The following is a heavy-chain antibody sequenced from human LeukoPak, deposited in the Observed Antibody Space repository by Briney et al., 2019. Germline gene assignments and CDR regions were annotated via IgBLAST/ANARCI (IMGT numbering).Heavy chain of an antibody. V-gene: IGHV3-23*01. CDR3: AKERGYGSGSYDY. J-gene: IGHJ4*02. CDR2: ISGSGATA. Sequence: PGGSLRLSCAASGFTFSSYWMSWVRQAPGKGLEWVSGISGSGATAFYVDSVKGRFTISRDNSKNTLYLQMNGLGAEDTAVYYCAKERGYGSGSYDYWGQGTLVTVSS. CDR1: GFTFSSYW. D-gene: IGHD3-10*01.